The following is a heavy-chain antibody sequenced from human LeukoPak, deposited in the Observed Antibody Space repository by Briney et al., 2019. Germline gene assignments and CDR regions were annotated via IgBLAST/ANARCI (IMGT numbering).Heavy chain of an antibody. D-gene: IGHD4-17*01. V-gene: IGHV1-69*04. CDR1: GGTFSSYA. Sequence: ASVKVSCKASGGTFSSYAISWVRRAPGQGLEWMGRIIPILGITNYAQKFQGRVTITADKSTSTAYMELSSLRSEDTAVYYCAGDLPDYGDYVPPFYYYYGMDVWGQGTTVTVSS. J-gene: IGHJ6*02. CDR3: AGDLPDYGDYVPPFYYYYGMDV. CDR2: IIPILGIT.